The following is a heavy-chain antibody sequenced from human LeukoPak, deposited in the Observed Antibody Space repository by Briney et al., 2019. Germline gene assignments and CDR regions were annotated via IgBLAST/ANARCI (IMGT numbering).Heavy chain of an antibody. D-gene: IGHD7-27*01. Sequence: GGSLRLSCAASGFTFSSYEMNWVRQAPGKGLEWASYISSSGSTIYYADSVKGRFTTSRDNAKSSLYLQMNSLRAEDTAVYYCGRGHWGLDYWGQGALVTVSS. V-gene: IGHV3-48*03. CDR3: GRGHWGLDY. CDR1: GFTFSSYE. J-gene: IGHJ4*02. CDR2: ISSSGSTI.